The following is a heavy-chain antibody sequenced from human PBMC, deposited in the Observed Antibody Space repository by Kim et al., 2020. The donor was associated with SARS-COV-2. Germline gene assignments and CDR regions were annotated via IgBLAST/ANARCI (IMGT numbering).Heavy chain of an antibody. Sequence: SETLSLTCTVSGDSISRSSNYWGWIRQPPGKGLEWIGSINYSGNTYYNPSLKSRVTISVDTSKNQFSLKMRSVTAADTAVYYCARLVSENSAVAYWGQGT. CDR2: INYSGNT. V-gene: IGHV4-39*01. CDR3: ARLVSENSAVAY. J-gene: IGHJ4*02. CDR1: GDSISRSSNY.